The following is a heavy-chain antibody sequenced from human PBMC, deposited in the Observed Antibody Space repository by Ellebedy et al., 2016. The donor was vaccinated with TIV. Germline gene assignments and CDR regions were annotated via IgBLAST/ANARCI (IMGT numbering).Heavy chain of an antibody. Sequence: GESLKISCAASGFTFSTYWMSWVRQAPGRGLEWVANIKRDGSEKYYVDSVKGRFTISRDNAKNSLYLEMNSLRAEDTAVYYCARVPTRTYYYDSSGYSDYWGQGTLVTVSS. CDR2: IKRDGSEK. D-gene: IGHD3-22*01. J-gene: IGHJ4*02. V-gene: IGHV3-7*03. CDR3: ARVPTRTYYYDSSGYSDY. CDR1: GFTFSTYW.